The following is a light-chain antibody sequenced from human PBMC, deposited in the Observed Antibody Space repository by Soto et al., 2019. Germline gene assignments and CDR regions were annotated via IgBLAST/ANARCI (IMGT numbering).Light chain of an antibody. V-gene: IGKV3-20*01. CDR3: QQYGSSPQT. CDR2: GTS. J-gene: IGKJ1*01. CDR1: QSVSSNY. Sequence: EIVLTQSPGTLSLSPGERATLSCRASQSVSSNYLAWYQQKPGQAPRLLIYGTSTSATGIPDRYSGSGSGTDFTLTISRQEHEDSAVYYCQQYGSSPQTFGQGTKGEVK.